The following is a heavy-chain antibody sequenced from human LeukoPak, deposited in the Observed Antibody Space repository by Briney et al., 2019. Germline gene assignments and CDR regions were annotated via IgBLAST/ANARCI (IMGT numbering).Heavy chain of an antibody. CDR3: ARLDYSNYLGYYYYYMDV. V-gene: IGHV3-7*01. CDR1: GFTFSNYW. J-gene: IGHJ6*03. Sequence: PGGSLRLSCAASGFTFSNYWMSWVRQAPGKGLEWVANIKQDGSEKYYVDSVKGRFTISRDNAKNSLYLQMNSLRAEDTAVYYCARLDYSNYLGYYYYYMDVWGKGTTVTVSS. D-gene: IGHD4-11*01. CDR2: IKQDGSEK.